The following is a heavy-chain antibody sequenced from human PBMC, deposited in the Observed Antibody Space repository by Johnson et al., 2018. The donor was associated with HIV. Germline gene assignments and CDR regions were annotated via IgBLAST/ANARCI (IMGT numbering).Heavy chain of an antibody. CDR2: IYSGGST. Sequence: VQLVESGGGLVQPGGSLRLSCAASGFTVSSNYMTWVRQAPGKGLEWVSVIYSGGSTYYADSVKGRFTISRDTSKTTLYLQMNSLRAEDMDVYYWARAGTSGSYAFDFWGQGTMVTVSS. D-gene: IGHD3-22*01. J-gene: IGHJ3*01. V-gene: IGHV3-66*01. CDR1: GFTVSSNY. CDR3: ARAGTSGSYAFDF.